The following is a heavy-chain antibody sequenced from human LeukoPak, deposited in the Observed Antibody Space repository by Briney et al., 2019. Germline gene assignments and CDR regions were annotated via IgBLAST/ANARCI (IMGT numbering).Heavy chain of an antibody. CDR2: IIPIFDTG. CDR1: GGSFSNYA. D-gene: IGHD3-22*01. J-gene: IGHJ4*02. CDR3: ARTYYYDSSGYHFDY. V-gene: IGHV1-69*06. Sequence: SVKVSCKASGGSFSNYAISWVRQAPGQGLEWMGGIIPIFDTGNYAQKFQGRVAITADKFTSTAYMELGSLRSEDTAVYYCARTYYYDSSGYHFDYWGQGTLVTVSS.